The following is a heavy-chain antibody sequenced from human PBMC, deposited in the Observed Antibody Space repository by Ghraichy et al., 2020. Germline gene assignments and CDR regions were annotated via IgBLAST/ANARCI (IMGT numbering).Heavy chain of an antibody. CDR1: EFTFDGYP. CDR3: AKEGGRLGEGAFDV. CDR2: LGADGRGT. D-gene: IGHD3-10*01. J-gene: IGHJ3*01. Sequence: GGSLRLSCAVSEFTFDGYPMTWVRQAPGKGLEWVSTLGADGRGTFYADSVKGRFTIFRDKSKRTMYLQMNSLRADDTAVYYCAKEGGRLGEGAFDVWGQGTKVTVSS. V-gene: IGHV3-23*01.